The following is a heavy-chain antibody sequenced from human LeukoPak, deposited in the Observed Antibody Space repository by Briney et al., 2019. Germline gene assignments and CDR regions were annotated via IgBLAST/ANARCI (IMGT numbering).Heavy chain of an antibody. CDR3: ARGSGYRTPYYYYSMDV. Sequence: GGSLRLSCAASGFTFSSYELNWVRQAPGKGLEWVANIKQDGSEKYYVDSVKGRFTISRDNAKNSLYLQMNSLRAEDTAVYYCARGSGYRTPYYYYSMDVWGKGTTVTVSS. D-gene: IGHD5-18*01. CDR1: GFTFSSYE. V-gene: IGHV3-7*01. J-gene: IGHJ6*03. CDR2: IKQDGSEK.